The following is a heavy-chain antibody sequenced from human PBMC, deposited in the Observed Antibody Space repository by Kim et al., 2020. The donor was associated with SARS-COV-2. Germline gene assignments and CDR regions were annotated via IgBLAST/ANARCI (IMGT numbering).Heavy chain of an antibody. CDR3: AKDQTTYSSGWSNWCEP. V-gene: IGHV3-23*01. Sequence: VKGRFTISRDNSKNTLYLQMNSLRAEDTAVYYCAKDQTTYSSGWSNWCEPWGQGTLVTVSS. J-gene: IGHJ5*02. D-gene: IGHD6-19*01.